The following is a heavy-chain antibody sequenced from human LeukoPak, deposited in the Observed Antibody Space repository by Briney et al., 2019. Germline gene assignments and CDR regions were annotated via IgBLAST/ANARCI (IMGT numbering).Heavy chain of an antibody. CDR2: ISSSGSTM. J-gene: IGHJ4*02. CDR1: GFTFSSYE. CDR3: ARGDYFDY. Sequence: GGSLRLSCAASGFTFSSYEMNWVRQAPGKGLEWVSYISSSGSTMYYADSVKGRFTISRDNAKYSLYLQMNSLRAEDTAVYYCARGDYFDYWGQGTLVTVSS. V-gene: IGHV3-48*03.